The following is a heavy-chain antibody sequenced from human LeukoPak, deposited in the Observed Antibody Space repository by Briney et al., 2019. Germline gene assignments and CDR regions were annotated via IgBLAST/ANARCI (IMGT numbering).Heavy chain of an antibody. CDR2: INGGNGNT. J-gene: IGHJ6*02. V-gene: IGHV1-3*01. D-gene: IGHD3-10*01. Sequence: ASVKVSCKTSGYTFSSYAMHWVRQAPGQRLEWMGWINGGNGNTKYSQKFQGRVTITRDTSASTAYMQLSSLRSEDTAVYYCARVGYYGSGRQGYYYYGMDVWGQGTTVTVSS. CDR1: GYTFSSYA. CDR3: ARVGYYGSGRQGYYYYGMDV.